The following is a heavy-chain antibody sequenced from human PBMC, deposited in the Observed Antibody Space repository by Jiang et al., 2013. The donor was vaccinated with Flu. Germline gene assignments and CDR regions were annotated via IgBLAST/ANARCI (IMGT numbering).Heavy chain of an antibody. CDR1: GDSVSTNSAV. CDR3: ARGVPYAIDV. D-gene: IGHD2-2*01. CDR2: TYYKSQWYV. J-gene: IGHJ6*02. Sequence: GDSVSTNSAVWNWIRPVPLRGAVEWLGKTYYKSQWYVQSAPSVKSRITINADTSKNQFSLQLNSVTPEDTAVYFCARGVPYAIDVWGQGTTVTVSS. V-gene: IGHV6-1*01.